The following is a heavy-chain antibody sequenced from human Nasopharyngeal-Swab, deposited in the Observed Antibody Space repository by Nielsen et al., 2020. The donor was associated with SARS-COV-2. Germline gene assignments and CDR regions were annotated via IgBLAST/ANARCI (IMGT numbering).Heavy chain of an antibody. D-gene: IGHD3-3*01. J-gene: IGHJ3*02. CDR1: GGSISSSSYY. V-gene: IGHV4-39*07. CDR2: IYYSGST. Sequence: GSLRLSCTVSGGSISSSSYYWGWIRQPPGKGLEWIGSIYYSGSTYYSPSLKSRVTISVDTSKNQFSLKLSSVTAADTAVYYCARRARFDFWSGHGAFDIWGQGTMVTVSS. CDR3: ARRARFDFWSGHGAFDI.